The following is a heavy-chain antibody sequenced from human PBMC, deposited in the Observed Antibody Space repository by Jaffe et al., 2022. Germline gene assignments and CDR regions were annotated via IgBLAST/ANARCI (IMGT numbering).Heavy chain of an antibody. Sequence: QVQLVESGGGVVQPGGSLRLSCAASGFTFSSYGMHWVRQAPGKGLEWVAFIRYDGSNKYYADSVKGRFTISRDNSKNTLYLQMNSLRAEDTAVYYCAKGEAGAIAVAGTLDYWGQGTLVTVSS. J-gene: IGHJ4*02. D-gene: IGHD6-19*01. CDR2: IRYDGSNK. CDR3: AKGEAGAIAVAGTLDY. V-gene: IGHV3-30*02. CDR1: GFTFSSYG.